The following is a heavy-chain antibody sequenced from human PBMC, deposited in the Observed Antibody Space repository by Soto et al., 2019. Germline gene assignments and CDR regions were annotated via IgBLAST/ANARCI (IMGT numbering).Heavy chain of an antibody. CDR2: ISTTSFTI. Sequence: GGSLRLSCAASGFSFSTYNMDWVRQAPGKGPEWTAYISTTSFTIYYADSVKGRFTISRDNDRNSLYLEMNSLRDEDTAVYYCARDRCYDGTCYSASDSWGQGTLVTVSS. J-gene: IGHJ5*01. D-gene: IGHD2-15*01. CDR1: GFSFSTYN. CDR3: ARDRCYDGTCYSASDS. V-gene: IGHV3-48*02.